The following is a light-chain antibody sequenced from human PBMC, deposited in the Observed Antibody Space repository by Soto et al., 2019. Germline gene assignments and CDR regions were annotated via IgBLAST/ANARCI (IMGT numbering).Light chain of an antibody. CDR1: QSIGSL. CDR2: AAS. V-gene: IGKV1-5*01. CDR3: QHYNIYSEA. Sequence: EIEMTQSRSNLSVCVGDRVTITCRAGQSIGSLLAWYQQKPGRAPKLLIYAASSLESGVPSRFSGSGSGTEFTLTISSLQPDDVAAYYCQHYNIYSEAFGQGTKVDIK. J-gene: IGKJ1*01.